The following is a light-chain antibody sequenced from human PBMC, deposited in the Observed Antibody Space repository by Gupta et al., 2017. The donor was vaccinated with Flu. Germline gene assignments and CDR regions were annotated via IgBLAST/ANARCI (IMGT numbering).Light chain of an antibody. J-gene: IGKJ3*01. CDR2: GAS. V-gene: IGKV3-20*01. Sequence: GTLSLSPGETATLSCRASQSIYSNFVAWYQRKPGQAPRLLMPGASYRAAGIPDRFSGSGSGTDFRLTICTLEPGDFAVYFCQQFAAMPLTFGHGTNVEVK. CDR1: QSIYSNF. CDR3: QQFAAMPLT.